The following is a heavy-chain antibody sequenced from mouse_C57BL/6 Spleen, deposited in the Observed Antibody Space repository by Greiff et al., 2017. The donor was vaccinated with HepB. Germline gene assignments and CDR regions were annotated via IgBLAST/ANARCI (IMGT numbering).Heavy chain of an antibody. Sequence: QVQLKQPGAELVRPGTSVKLSCKASGYTFTSYWMHWVKQRPGQGLEWIGVIDPSDSYTNYNQKFKGKATLTVDTSSSTAYMQLSSLTSEDSAVYYCARRLNYGSSFYYFDYWGQGTTLTVSS. V-gene: IGHV1-59*01. D-gene: IGHD1-1*01. CDR1: GYTFTSYW. CDR3: ARRLNYGSSFYYFDY. CDR2: IDPSDSYT. J-gene: IGHJ2*01.